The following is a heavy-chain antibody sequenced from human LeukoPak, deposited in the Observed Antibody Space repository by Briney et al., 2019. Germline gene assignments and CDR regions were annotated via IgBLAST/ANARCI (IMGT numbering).Heavy chain of an antibody. J-gene: IGHJ4*02. CDR2: IVQDGSGK. Sequence: PGGSLRLSCAASGFTLGNYWMSWVRQAPGQGLEWVANIVQDGSGKYYVDSVKGRFTISRDNAKNSLYLQMNSLRAEDTAVYYCARGAPRDCSPSSCSPFDHWGRGTQVTVSS. V-gene: IGHV3-7*01. CDR3: ARGAPRDCSPSSCSPFDH. D-gene: IGHD2-15*01. CDR1: GFTLGNYW.